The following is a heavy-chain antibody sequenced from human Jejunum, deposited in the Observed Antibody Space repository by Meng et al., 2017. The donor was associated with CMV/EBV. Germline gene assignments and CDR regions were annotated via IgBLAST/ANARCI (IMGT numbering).Heavy chain of an antibody. CDR3: ARGSIFVSFDS. CDR2: IHDTGST. D-gene: IGHD3-3*01. CDR1: GGSIGSGDYY. V-gene: IGHV4-30-4*08. J-gene: IGHJ4*02. Sequence: QVPRQESGKGLGKPSQTLSLTCSVSGGSIGSGDYYWSWIRQPPGKGLEWIGYIHDTGSTSHNPSLKSRVDISLGTSKNQFSLTLNSVTAEDTAVYFCARGSIFVSFDSWGQGTLVTVSS.